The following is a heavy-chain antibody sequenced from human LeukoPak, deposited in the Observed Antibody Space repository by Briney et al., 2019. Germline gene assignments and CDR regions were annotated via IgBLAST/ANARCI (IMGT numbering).Heavy chain of an antibody. CDR2: ITGSGGRT. J-gene: IGHJ6*02. CDR1: GFTFRSYA. D-gene: IGHD6-13*01. CDR3: ARVASSSWYYYGVDV. V-gene: IGHV3-23*01. Sequence: GGSLRLSCAASGFTFRSYAMSWVRQAPGKGLEWVSGITGSGGRTYYADSVKGRFTISRDNSKNTLYLQMNSLRAEDTAVYYCARVASSSWYYYGVDVWGQGTTVTVSS.